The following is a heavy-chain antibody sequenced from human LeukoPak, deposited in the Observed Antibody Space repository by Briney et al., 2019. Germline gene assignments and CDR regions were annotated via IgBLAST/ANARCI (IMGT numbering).Heavy chain of an antibody. Sequence: GGSLRLSCAATGFVFSTHWMHWVRQAPGQGLVWVSRINNDGSDTTYADSVTGRFTTSGDNAKNMMYLQMNSLRAEDTAVYYCARGLIGPDYWGQGTLVTVSS. D-gene: IGHD3-16*02. J-gene: IGHJ4*02. CDR1: GFVFSTHW. CDR2: INNDGSDT. V-gene: IGHV3-74*01. CDR3: ARGLIGPDY.